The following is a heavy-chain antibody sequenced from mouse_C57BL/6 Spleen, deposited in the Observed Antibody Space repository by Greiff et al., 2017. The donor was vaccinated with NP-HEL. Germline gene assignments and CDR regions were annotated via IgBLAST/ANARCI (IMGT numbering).Heavy chain of an antibody. CDR1: GYTFTSYG. D-gene: IGHD2-3*01. Sequence: VQGVESGAELARPGASVKLSCKASGYTFTSYGISWVKQRTGQGLEWIGEIYPRSGNTYYNEKFKGKATLTADKSSSTAYMELRSLTSEDSAVYFCAREDDGYYVFAYWGQGTLVTVSA. CDR3: AREDDGYYVFAY. J-gene: IGHJ3*01. V-gene: IGHV1-81*01. CDR2: IYPRSGNT.